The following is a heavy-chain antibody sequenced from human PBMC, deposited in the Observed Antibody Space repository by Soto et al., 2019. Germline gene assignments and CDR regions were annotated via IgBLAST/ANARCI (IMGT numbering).Heavy chain of an antibody. Sequence: SVNVSCKSSGDTFSSYSMSWVRQAPGQGLEWMGGVIPIFGTANYAQKFQGRVTITADESTSTAYMELSSLRSEDTAVYYCARDGSGYRSRASPMDVWGQGTTVTVSS. J-gene: IGHJ6*02. CDR2: VIPIFGTA. CDR3: ARDGSGYRSRASPMDV. D-gene: IGHD3-22*01. V-gene: IGHV1-69*13. CDR1: GDTFSSYS.